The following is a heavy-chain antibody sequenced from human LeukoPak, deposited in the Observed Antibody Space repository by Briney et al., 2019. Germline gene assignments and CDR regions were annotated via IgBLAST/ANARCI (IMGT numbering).Heavy chain of an antibody. CDR3: ARNWNWGWFDP. J-gene: IGHJ5*02. Sequence: PSETLSLTCTVFGDSITSGSYYWSWIRQPAGKGLEWIGRIYTSGTTNYNPSLKSRVTISVDTSKNQLSLKLSSVTAADTAVYYCARNWNWGWFDPWGQGTLVTVSS. V-gene: IGHV4-61*02. D-gene: IGHD7-27*01. CDR2: IYTSGTT. CDR1: GDSITSGSYY.